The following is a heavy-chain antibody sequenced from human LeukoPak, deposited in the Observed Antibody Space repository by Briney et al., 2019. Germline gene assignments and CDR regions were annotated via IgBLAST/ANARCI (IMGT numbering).Heavy chain of an antibody. D-gene: IGHD3-10*01. CDR2: ISAYNGNT. CDR3: ARGGTYYYGSGSPNWFDP. J-gene: IGHJ5*02. CDR1: GYTFTSYG. Sequence: GASVKVSCKASGYTFTSYGISWVRQAPGQGLEWMGWISAYNGNTNYAQKLQGRVTMTTDTSTSTAYMELMSLRSDDTAVYYCARGGTYYYGSGSPNWFDPWGQGTLVTVSS. V-gene: IGHV1-18*01.